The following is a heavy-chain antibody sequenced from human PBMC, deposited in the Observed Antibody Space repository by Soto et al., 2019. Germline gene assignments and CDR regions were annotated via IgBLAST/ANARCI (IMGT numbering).Heavy chain of an antibody. CDR3: ARDSYGYRGWLDP. D-gene: IGHD5-18*01. V-gene: IGHV4-31*03. Sequence: SETLSLTCTVSGGSISSGGYYWSWIRQHPGKGLEWIGYIYYSGSTYYNPSLKSRVTISVDTSKNQFSLKLSSVTAADTAVYYCARDSYGYRGWLDPWGQGTLVTVSS. CDR1: GGSISSGGYY. J-gene: IGHJ5*02. CDR2: IYYSGST.